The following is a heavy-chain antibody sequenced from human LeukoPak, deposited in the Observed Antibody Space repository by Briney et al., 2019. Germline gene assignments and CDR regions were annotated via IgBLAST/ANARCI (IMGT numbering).Heavy chain of an antibody. CDR3: ARSPYYDFWSGYYTHAFDI. CDR1: GGSFSGYY. J-gene: IGHJ3*02. Sequence: SETLSLTCAVYGGSFSGYYWSWIRQPPGKGLEWIGEINHSGSTNYNPSFKSRVTISVDTSKNQFSLKLSSVTAADTAVYYCARSPYYDFWSGYYTHAFDIWGQGTMVTVSS. CDR2: INHSGST. D-gene: IGHD3-3*01. V-gene: IGHV4-34*01.